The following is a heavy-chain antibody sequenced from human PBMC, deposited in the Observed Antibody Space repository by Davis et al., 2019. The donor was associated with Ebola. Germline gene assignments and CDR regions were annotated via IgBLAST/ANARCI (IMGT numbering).Heavy chain of an antibody. CDR3: TTAITIFVVVIIQNIQNYYGMDV. J-gene: IGHJ6*02. D-gene: IGHD3-3*01. CDR1: GFTFSNAW. CDR2: IKSKTDGGKT. V-gene: IGHV3-15*01. Sequence: GESLKISCAASGFTFSNAWMSWVRQAPGKGLEWVGRIKSKTDGGKTDYAVPVKGRFTISRDDSKNTLYLQMNSLTTENTAVYYCTTAITIFVVVIIQNIQNYYGMDVWGQGTTVTVSS.